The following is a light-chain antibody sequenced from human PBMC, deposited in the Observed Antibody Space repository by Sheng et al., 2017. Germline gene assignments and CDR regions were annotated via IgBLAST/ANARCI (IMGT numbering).Light chain of an antibody. CDR1: QSVSSSY. J-gene: IGKJ1*01. V-gene: IGKV3-20*01. Sequence: EIVLTQSPGTLSLSPGERATLSCRTSQSVSSSYLAWYQQKPGQAPRLLIYGASTRASGIPDRFSGSGSGTDFTLTISRLEPEDFAMYYCQQYVTARWTFGQGTKVDVK. CDR3: QQYVTARWT. CDR2: GAS.